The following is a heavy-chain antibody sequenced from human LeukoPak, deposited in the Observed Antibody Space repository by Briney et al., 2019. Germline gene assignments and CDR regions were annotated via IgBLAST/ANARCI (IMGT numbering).Heavy chain of an antibody. V-gene: IGHV4-34*01. J-gene: IGHJ4*02. Sequence: SSETLSLTCAVYGGSFSGYYWSWIRQPPGKGLEWIGETNHSGSTNYNPSLKSRVTISVDTSKNQFSLKLSSVTAADTAVYYCARRVQPYYFDYWGQGTLVTVSS. CDR3: ARRVQPYYFDY. CDR1: GGSFSGYY. CDR2: TNHSGST. D-gene: IGHD1-1*01.